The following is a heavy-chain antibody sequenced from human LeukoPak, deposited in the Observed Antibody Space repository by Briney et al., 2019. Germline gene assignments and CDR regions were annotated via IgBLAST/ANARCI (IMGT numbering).Heavy chain of an antibody. J-gene: IGHJ1*01. CDR3: ARGPAPRSSSFLNARYFQH. D-gene: IGHD6-13*01. CDR1: GGSISSGGYY. V-gene: IGHV4-39*07. CDR2: INHSGST. Sequence: SETLSLTCTVSGGSISSGGYYWSWIRQPPGKGLEWIGEINHSGSTNYNPSLKSRVTISVDTSKNQFSLKLSSVTAADTAVYYCARGPAPRSSSFLNARYFQHWGQGTLVTVSS.